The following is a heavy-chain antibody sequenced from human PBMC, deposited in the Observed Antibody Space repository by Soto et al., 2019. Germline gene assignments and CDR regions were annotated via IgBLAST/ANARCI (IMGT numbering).Heavy chain of an antibody. D-gene: IGHD7-27*01. CDR1: GFTFSSYG. V-gene: IGHV3-33*01. J-gene: IGHJ3*02. CDR3: ARVRLYWGSDAFDI. Sequence: QVQLVESGGGVVQPGRSLRLSCAASGFTFSSYGMHWVRQAPGKGLECVAVIWYDGSNKYYADSVKGRFTISRDNSKNTLYLQMNSLRAEDTAVYYCARVRLYWGSDAFDIWGQGTMVTVSS. CDR2: IWYDGSNK.